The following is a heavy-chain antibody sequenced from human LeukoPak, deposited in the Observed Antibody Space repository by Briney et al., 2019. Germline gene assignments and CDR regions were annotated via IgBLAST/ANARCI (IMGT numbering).Heavy chain of an antibody. J-gene: IGHJ4*02. CDR1: GGSISSSSYY. CDR2: IYYRGST. V-gene: IGHV4-39*07. D-gene: IGHD3-22*01. Sequence: PSETLSLTCTVSGGSISSSSYYWGWIRQPPGKGLEWIGSIYYRGSTYYNPSLKSRVTISVDTSKNQFSLKLSSVTAADTAVYYCARDYYDSSGYYYVGYWGQGTLVTVSS. CDR3: ARDYYDSSGYYYVGY.